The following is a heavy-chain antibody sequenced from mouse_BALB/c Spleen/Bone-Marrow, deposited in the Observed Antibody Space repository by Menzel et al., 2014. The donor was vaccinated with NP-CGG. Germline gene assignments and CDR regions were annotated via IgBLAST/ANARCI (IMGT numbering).Heavy chain of an antibody. V-gene: IGHV5-6-2*01. CDR3: ARLGNDDAMDY. CDR2: INSNGGST. J-gene: IGHJ4*01. D-gene: IGHD2-12*01. CDR1: GFTFSSYY. Sequence: EVQGVESGGGLVKLGGSLKLSCAASGFTFSSYYMSWVRQTPEKRLELVAAINSNGGSTYYPDTVKGRFTISRDNAKNTLYLQMSSLKSEDTALYYCARLGNDDAMDYWGQGTSVTASS.